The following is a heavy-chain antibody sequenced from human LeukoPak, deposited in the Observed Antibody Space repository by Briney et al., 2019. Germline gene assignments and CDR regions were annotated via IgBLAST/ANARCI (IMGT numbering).Heavy chain of an antibody. CDR2: INPNSGGT. V-gene: IGHV1-2*02. D-gene: IGHD6-19*01. Sequence: ASVKVSCKASGYTFTSYYMHWVRQAPGQGLEWMGWINPNSGGTNYAQKFQGRVIMTRDTSISTAYMELSRLRSDDTAVYYCAREERRSSGSVYWGQGTLVTVSS. CDR1: GYTFTSYY. J-gene: IGHJ4*02. CDR3: AREERRSSGSVY.